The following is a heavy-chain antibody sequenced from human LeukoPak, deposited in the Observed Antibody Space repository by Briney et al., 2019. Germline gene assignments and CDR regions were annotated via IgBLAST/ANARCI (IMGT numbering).Heavy chain of an antibody. D-gene: IGHD3-22*01. Sequence: SETLSLTCTVSGGSISSGGYYWSWIRQHPGKGLEWIGYIYYSGSTYYNPSLKSRVTISVDTSKNQFSLKLSSVTGADTAVYYCARVARYYYDSSGPLDYWGQGTLVSVSS. CDR1: GGSISSGGYY. CDR3: ARVARYYYDSSGPLDY. CDR2: IYYSGST. V-gene: IGHV4-31*03. J-gene: IGHJ4*02.